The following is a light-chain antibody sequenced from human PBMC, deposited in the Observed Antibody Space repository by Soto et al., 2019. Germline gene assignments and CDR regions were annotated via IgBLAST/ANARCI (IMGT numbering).Light chain of an antibody. CDR1: RSIRSN. CDR2: DAS. CDR3: QQYKSWPIT. Sequence: SQSPGTLSLPLGERGTLSCRASRSIRSNYVAWYQRKPGQAPRLLIYDASNRATGIPARFSGSGSGTEFTLTISGLQSEDFAIYFCQQYKSWPITFGQGTRLEIK. V-gene: IGKV3D-15*01. J-gene: IGKJ5*01.